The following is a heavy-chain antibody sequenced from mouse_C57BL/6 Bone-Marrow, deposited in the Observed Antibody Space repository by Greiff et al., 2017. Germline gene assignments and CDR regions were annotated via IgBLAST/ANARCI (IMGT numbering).Heavy chain of an antibody. CDR2: IDPENGDT. J-gene: IGHJ3*01. V-gene: IGHV14-4*01. CDR3: TTYGNYVWFAY. Sequence: EVKLMESGAELVRPGASVTLSCTASGFNIKDDYMHWVKQRPEQGLEWIGWIDPENGDTEYASKFQGKATITADTSSNTAYLQLSSLTSEDTAVYYCTTYGNYVWFAYWGQGTLVTVSA. CDR1: GFNIKDDY. D-gene: IGHD2-1*01.